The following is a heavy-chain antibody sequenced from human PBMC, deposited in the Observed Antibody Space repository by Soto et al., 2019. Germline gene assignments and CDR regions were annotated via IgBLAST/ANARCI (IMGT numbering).Heavy chain of an antibody. CDR3: ARGSKESYPGRRIFDF. V-gene: IGHV3-23*01. CDR1: GITFWSRA. D-gene: IGHD3-10*01. CDR2: ITDDGGDT. Sequence: PGGSLRLSCVVSGITFWSRAMSWVRQAPGEGLEWVSSITDDGGDTKYADSVRGRFTISRDNSKDTLYLQMTSLRAEDSAVYYCARGSKESYPGRRIFDFWGRGTLVTVSS. J-gene: IGHJ4*02.